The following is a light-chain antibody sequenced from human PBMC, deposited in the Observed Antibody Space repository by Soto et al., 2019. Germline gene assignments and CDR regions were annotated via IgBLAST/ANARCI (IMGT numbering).Light chain of an antibody. Sequence: EIVLTQSPDTLSLSPGERSTLSCRASQSGSSSYLAWYLQRPGQPPRLLIYGVFTRADDIPDRFSGSGSGTDFTLTISRLEPEDFAVYYCQQYGSSGTFGQGTTGDIK. CDR3: QQYGSSGT. V-gene: IGKV3-20*01. CDR1: QSGSSSY. J-gene: IGKJ1*01. CDR2: GVF.